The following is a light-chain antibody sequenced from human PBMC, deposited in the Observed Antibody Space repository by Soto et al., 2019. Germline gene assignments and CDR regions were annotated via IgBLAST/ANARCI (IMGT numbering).Light chain of an antibody. V-gene: IGLV2-11*01. CDR3: RSYAGSYV. Sequence: QSALTQPRSVSVSPGESVTISCTGTSSDVGGYNYVSWYQQHPGKAPKLMIYDVSKRPSGVPDRFSGSKSGNTASLTISGLQAEEEADYYCRSYAGSYVFGTGTKVTLL. J-gene: IGLJ1*01. CDR2: DVS. CDR1: SSDVGGYNY.